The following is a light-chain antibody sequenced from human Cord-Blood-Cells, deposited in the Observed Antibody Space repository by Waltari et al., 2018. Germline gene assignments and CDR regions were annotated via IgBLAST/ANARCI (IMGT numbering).Light chain of an antibody. Sequence: ENVLTQSPGTLSLSPGERATLSCRASQSVRSSYLARYQQKPGQAPRLLIYGASSRATGIPDRFSGSGSGTDFTLIISRLEPEDFAVYYCQQYGSSPSTFGQGTRLEIK. CDR2: GAS. V-gene: IGKV3-20*01. J-gene: IGKJ5*01. CDR1: QSVRSSY. CDR3: QQYGSSPST.